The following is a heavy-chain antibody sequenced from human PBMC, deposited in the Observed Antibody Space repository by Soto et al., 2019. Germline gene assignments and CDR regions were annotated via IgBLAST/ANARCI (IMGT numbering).Heavy chain of an antibody. J-gene: IGHJ4*02. CDR1: GYTFTRSG. V-gene: IGHV1-18*01. Sequence: ASVKVSCKASGYTFTRSGISWVRQAPGQGPEWMGWISSYNGDTNYAQTFQGRVTMTKDTSTSTTYMELRSLRSDDTAVYYCARGGHIAVVTASFDYWGQGTLVTVSS. CDR2: ISSYNGDT. D-gene: IGHD2-21*02. CDR3: ARGGHIAVVTASFDY.